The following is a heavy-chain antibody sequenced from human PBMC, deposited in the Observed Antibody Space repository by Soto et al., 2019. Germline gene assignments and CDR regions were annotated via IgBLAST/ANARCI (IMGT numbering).Heavy chain of an antibody. D-gene: IGHD3-10*01. CDR1: GFTFSSYA. V-gene: IGHV3-30-3*01. J-gene: IGHJ4*02. CDR2: ISYDGSNK. Sequence: QVQLVESGGGVVQPGRSLRLSCAASGFTFSSYAMHWVRQAPGKGLEWVAVISYDGSNKYYADSVKGRFTISRDYSKNTLYLQMNSLRAEDTAVYYCARDPSIASGVRGHYFDYWGQGTQVTVST. CDR3: ARDPSIASGVRGHYFDY.